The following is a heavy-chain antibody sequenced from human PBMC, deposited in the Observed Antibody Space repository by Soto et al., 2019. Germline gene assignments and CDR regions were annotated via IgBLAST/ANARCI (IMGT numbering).Heavy chain of an antibody. CDR3: ARDLNIRTPWYFDL. J-gene: IGHJ2*01. V-gene: IGHV4-31*01. D-gene: IGHD3-10*01. CDR2: IYYSGST. CDR1: GGSISSGGYY. Sequence: QVQLQESGPGLVKPSQTLSLTCTVSGGSISSGGYYWSWIRQHPGKGLEWIGYIYYSGSTYYNPALKSQVTRSVDTSKNQFSLKLSSVTAADTAVYYCARDLNIRTPWYFDLWGRGTLVTVSS.